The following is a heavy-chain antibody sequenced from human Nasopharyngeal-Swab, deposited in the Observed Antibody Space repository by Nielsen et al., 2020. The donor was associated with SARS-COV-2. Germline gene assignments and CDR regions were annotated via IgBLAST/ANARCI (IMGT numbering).Heavy chain of an antibody. J-gene: IGHJ4*02. V-gene: IGHV1-2*02. CDR2: INPYNGDT. CDR3: ARDYYDNYDSDF. D-gene: IGHD3-22*01. Sequence: ASVKVSCKTSGYTFTDYYIHWVRQVPGQGLEWVGCINPYNGDTFYAQNFQGRVTVTRDTSRSIAYIDLSRLRSDDTAVYYCARDYYDNYDSDFWGQGTLVTVSS. CDR1: GYTFTDYY.